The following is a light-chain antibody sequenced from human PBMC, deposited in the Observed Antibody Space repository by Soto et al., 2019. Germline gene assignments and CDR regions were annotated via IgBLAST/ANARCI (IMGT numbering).Light chain of an antibody. CDR2: EVS. V-gene: IGLV2-8*01. J-gene: IGLJ2*01. Sequence: QSALTQPPSASGSPGQSVTISCTGTSXXXGGYNYVSWYQQHPGKAPKLMIYEVSKRPSGVPDRFSGSKSGNTASLTVSGLQAEDEADYYCSSYAGSNNLGVFGGGTKLTVL. CDR1: SXXXGGYNY. CDR3: SSYAGSNNLGV.